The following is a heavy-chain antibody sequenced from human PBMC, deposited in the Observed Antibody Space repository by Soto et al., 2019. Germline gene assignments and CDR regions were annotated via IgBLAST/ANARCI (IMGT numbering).Heavy chain of an antibody. J-gene: IGHJ4*02. CDR2: ITPVFGTA. Sequence: SVKVSCKTSGGTFSTYAIDWVRQAPGQGLEWMGGITPVFGTANYAQKVQGRITITADESTSTVYMELRSLRSEDTAVYYCARGVHYDSSGYYYFYWGQGTLVTVSP. D-gene: IGHD3-22*01. CDR3: ARGVHYDSSGYYYFY. V-gene: IGHV1-69*13. CDR1: GGTFSTYA.